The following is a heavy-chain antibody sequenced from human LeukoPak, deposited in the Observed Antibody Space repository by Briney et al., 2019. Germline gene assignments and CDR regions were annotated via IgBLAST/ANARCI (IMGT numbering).Heavy chain of an antibody. Sequence: PSETLSLTCTVSGGSISRSSYYWGWIRQPPGKGLEWIGSIYYSGSTYYNPSLKSRVTISVDTSKNQFSLKLSSVTAADTAVYYCARLNIGLERSIDYWGQGTLVTVSS. CDR2: IYYSGST. CDR1: GGSISRSSYY. J-gene: IGHJ4*02. D-gene: IGHD1-1*01. V-gene: IGHV4-39*07. CDR3: ARLNIGLERSIDY.